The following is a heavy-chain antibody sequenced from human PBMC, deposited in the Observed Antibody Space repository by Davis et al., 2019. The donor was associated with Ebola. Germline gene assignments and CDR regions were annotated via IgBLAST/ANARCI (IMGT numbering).Heavy chain of an antibody. Sequence: GGSLRLSCSASGFIFSTYVISWVRQAPGKGLEWLSFISGGSSFPNYADSVKGRFTISRDNAKNSLYLQMNSLRAEDTAVYYCARGAETGYWYFDLWGRGTAVTVSS. CDR2: ISGGSSFP. CDR1: GFIFSTYV. J-gene: IGHJ2*01. D-gene: IGHD1-14*01. V-gene: IGHV3-11*06. CDR3: ARGAETGYWYFDL.